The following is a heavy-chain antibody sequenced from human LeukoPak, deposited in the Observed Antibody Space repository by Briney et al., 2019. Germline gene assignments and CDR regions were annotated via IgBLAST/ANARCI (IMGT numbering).Heavy chain of an antibody. CDR3: GAIYGGYSDY. CDR1: GFTFSSYA. Sequence: GRSLRLSCAASGFTFSSYAMSWVRQAPGKGLEWVSAISGSGGSTYYADSVKGRFTISRANSNNTLYLQMNSLTAEDTAVYYCGAIYGGYSDYWGQGTLVTDSS. CDR2: ISGSGGST. D-gene: IGHD4-23*01. V-gene: IGHV3-23*01. J-gene: IGHJ4*02.